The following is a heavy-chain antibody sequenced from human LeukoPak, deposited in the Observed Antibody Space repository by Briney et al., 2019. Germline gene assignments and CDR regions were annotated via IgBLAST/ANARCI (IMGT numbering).Heavy chain of an antibody. CDR1: GGSFSGYY. V-gene: IGHV4-34*01. CDR2: INHSGST. D-gene: IGHD3-10*01. CDR3: ARGSDYYGSGSHFNFDY. J-gene: IGHJ4*02. Sequence: PSETLSLTCAVYGGSFSGYYWSWIRQPPGKGLEWIGEINHSGSTNYNPSLKSRVTTSVDTSKNQFSLKLSSVTAADTAVYYCARGSDYYGSGSHFNFDYWGQGTLVTVSS.